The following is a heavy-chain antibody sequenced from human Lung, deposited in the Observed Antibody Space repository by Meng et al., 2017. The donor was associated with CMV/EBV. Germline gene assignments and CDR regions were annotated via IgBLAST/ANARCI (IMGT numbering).Heavy chain of an antibody. CDR2: RAYDGNNK. Sequence: GGSLRPXXAAPGSTFNNYAMHWVRQAPGKGLEWVTVRAYDGNNKYYADSVKGRFTISRDNSKNTLYLQVNSLRAEDTAVYYCARVLRPLLDHNYGMDVWGQGTXVTVSS. J-gene: IGHJ6*02. D-gene: IGHD1-26*01. CDR1: GSTFNNYA. V-gene: IGHV3-30-3*01. CDR3: ARVLRPLLDHNYGMDV.